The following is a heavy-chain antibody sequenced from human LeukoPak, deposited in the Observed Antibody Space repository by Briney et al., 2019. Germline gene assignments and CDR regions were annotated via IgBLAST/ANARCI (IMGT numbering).Heavy chain of an antibody. Sequence: GGSLRLSCAASGFTFSSYAMSWVRQAPGKGLEWFSAISGSGCSTYYAASVKCRFTISRYNYKNTLYLQMNSLRAEDTAVYHCAKDSMITFGGVIVPEGDYWGQGTLVTVSS. CDR2: ISGSGCST. J-gene: IGHJ4*02. V-gene: IGHV3-23*01. CDR1: GFTFSSYA. D-gene: IGHD3-16*02. CDR3: AKDSMITFGGVIVPEGDY.